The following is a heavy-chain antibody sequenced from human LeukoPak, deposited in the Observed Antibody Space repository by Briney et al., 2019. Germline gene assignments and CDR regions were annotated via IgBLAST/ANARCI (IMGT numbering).Heavy chain of an antibody. Sequence: GGSLRLSCAASGFIFSGYSVNWVRQAPGKGLEWVSSISSGDSYTYFADSVKGRFTISRDNAKNLVYLQMNSLRAEDTAVYYCAKEMATIRAFDFWGQGTMVTVSS. V-gene: IGHV3-21*04. CDR2: ISSGDSYT. CDR1: GFIFSGYS. J-gene: IGHJ3*01. CDR3: AKEMATIRAFDF. D-gene: IGHD5-24*01.